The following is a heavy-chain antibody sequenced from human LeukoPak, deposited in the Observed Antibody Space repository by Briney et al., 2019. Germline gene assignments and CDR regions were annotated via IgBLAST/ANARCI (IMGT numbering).Heavy chain of an antibody. CDR1: GASISGSSYY. Sequence: SETLSLTCTVSGASISGSSYYWGWIRQPPGKGLELIGIIYHIGSTYYNPSLKSRVTISVDTSKNRFSLRLSSVTAADTAVYFCARRQWLAQGEFDYWGQGTQVTVSS. CDR2: IYHIGST. J-gene: IGHJ4*02. D-gene: IGHD6-19*01. CDR3: ARRQWLAQGEFDY. V-gene: IGHV4-39*01.